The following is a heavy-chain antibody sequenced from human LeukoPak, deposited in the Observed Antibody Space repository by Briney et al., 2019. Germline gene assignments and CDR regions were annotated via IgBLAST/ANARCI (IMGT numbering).Heavy chain of an antibody. J-gene: IGHJ4*02. CDR2: IYYSGST. V-gene: IGHV4-38-2*01. D-gene: IGHD5-18*01. CDR3: ASSFGGGDTAMPTFDY. CDR1: NYSISSGFY. Sequence: SETLSLTCAVSNYSISSGFYWAWVRQPPGKGLEWIGNIYYSGSTYCNPSLKSRIIISVDTSKNQFSLKLSSVTAADTAVYYCASSFGGGDTAMPTFDYWGQGTLVTVSS.